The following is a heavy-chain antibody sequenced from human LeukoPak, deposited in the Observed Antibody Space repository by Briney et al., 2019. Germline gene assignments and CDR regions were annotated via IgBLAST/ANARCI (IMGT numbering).Heavy chain of an antibody. CDR3: AKDGSIEMATNYYYYYGMDV. D-gene: IGHD5-24*01. V-gene: IGHV3-23*01. CDR1: GFTFSSYA. J-gene: IGHJ6*02. CDR2: ISGSGGST. Sequence: GGSLRLSCAAPGFTFSSYAMSWVRQAPGKGLEWVSAISGSGGSTYYADSVKGRFTISRDNSKNTLYLQMNSLRAEDTAVYYCAKDGSIEMATNYYYYYGMDVWGQGTTVTVSS.